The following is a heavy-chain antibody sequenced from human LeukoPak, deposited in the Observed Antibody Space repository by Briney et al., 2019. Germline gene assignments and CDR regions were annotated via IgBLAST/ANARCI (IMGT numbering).Heavy chain of an antibody. Sequence: PSETLSLTCTVSGGSISSSSYYWGWIRQPPGKGLEWIGSIYYSGSTYYNPSLKSRVTISVDTSKNQFSLKLSSVTAADTAVYYCARYGLAFDYWGQGTLVTVSS. J-gene: IGHJ4*02. CDR1: GGSISSSSYY. D-gene: IGHD3-10*01. CDR3: ARYGLAFDY. CDR2: IYYSGST. V-gene: IGHV4-39*01.